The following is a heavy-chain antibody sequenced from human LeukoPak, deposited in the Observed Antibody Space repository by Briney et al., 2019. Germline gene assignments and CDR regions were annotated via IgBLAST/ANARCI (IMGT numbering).Heavy chain of an antibody. CDR3: ARFGMGNTSLYY. Sequence: GGSLRLSCAASGFTFSSCQMNWVRQAPGKGLEWVSYISDSVSTIYYADSVKGRFTISRDNAKNSLFLQMTSLRAEDTAVYYCARFGMGNTSLYYWGQGTLVTVSS. CDR1: GFTFSSCQ. CDR2: ISDSVSTI. J-gene: IGHJ4*02. D-gene: IGHD3-16*01. V-gene: IGHV3-48*03.